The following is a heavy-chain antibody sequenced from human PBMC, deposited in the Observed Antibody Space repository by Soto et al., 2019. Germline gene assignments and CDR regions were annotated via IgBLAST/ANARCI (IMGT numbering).Heavy chain of an antibody. CDR3: ARVPGP. J-gene: IGHJ5*02. Sequence: QLQLQESGSGLVKPSQTLSLTCAVSGGSISSGGYSWSWIRQPPGKGLAWIGYTSHSGSPYYNPSLRSGVTLSVDRSKYQSSLKLSSVSAADTAMYYCARVPGPWGQGTLVTVSS. D-gene: IGHD7-27*01. CDR2: TSHSGSP. V-gene: IGHV4-30-2*01. CDR1: GGSISSGGYS.